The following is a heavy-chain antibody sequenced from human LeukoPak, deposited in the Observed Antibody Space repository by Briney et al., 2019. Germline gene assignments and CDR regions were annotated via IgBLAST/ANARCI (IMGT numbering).Heavy chain of an antibody. J-gene: IGHJ4*02. CDR2: ISGSGGST. CDR3: AKDRLRGTLRELDFDY. CDR1: GFTVSSNY. V-gene: IGHV3-23*01. Sequence: GGSLRLSCAASGFTVSSNYMSWVRQAPGKGLEWVSAISGSGGSTYYADSVKGRFTISRDNSKNTLYLQMNNLRAEDTAVYYCAKDRLRGTLRELDFDYWGQGTLVTVSS. D-gene: IGHD1-26*01.